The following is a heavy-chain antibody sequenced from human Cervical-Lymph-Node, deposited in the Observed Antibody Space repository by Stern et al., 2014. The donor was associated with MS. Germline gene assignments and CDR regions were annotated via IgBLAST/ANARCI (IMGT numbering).Heavy chain of an antibody. V-gene: IGHV5-51*01. J-gene: IGHJ5*02. D-gene: IGHD6-19*01. CDR2: VYPGDSDT. CDR1: GYSFTSYW. CDR3: ARQSSTGWSAFDP. Sequence: EVQLVESGAEMKKPGESLKISCKASGYSFTSYWIAWVRQMPGKGLEWIGIVYPGDSDTRSNWAFQGQITISADKSPNTAYLQWNSLQASDSGIYYCARQSSTGWSAFDPWGQGTPVTVSS.